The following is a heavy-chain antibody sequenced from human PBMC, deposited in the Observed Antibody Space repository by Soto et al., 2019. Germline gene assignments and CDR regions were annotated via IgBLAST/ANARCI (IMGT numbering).Heavy chain of an antibody. Sequence: GGSLRLSCSAPWFTFNSHAISWGPQAPGKGLEWVSAISGSGGSTYYADSVKGRFTISRDNSKNTLYLQMNSLRAEDTAVYYCAKDTWIQLYDYWGQGTLVTVSS. CDR1: WFTFNSHA. J-gene: IGHJ4*02. D-gene: IGHD5-18*01. V-gene: IGHV3-23*01. CDR3: AKDTWIQLYDY. CDR2: ISGSGGST.